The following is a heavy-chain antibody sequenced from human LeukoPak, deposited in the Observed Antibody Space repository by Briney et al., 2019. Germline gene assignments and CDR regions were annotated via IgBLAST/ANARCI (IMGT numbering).Heavy chain of an antibody. CDR1: GYTFTSYG. J-gene: IGHJ4*02. V-gene: IGHV1-18*01. CDR2: ISAYNGNT. CDR3: ARENYYEGSGFTPFDY. Sequence: ASVKVSCKASGYTFTSYGISWVRHAPGQGLEWMGWISAYNGNTNYAQKLQARVTMTKDTSASTAYMELRSLRSDDTAVYYCARENYYEGSGFTPFDYWGQGTLVTVSS. D-gene: IGHD3-22*01.